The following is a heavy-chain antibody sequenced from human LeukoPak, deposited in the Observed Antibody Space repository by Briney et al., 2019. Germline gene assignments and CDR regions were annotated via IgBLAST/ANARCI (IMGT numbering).Heavy chain of an antibody. V-gene: IGHV1-18*01. CDR2: ISAYNGNT. D-gene: IGHD3-10*01. Sequence: ASVKVSCKASGYTFTSYGISWVRQAPGQGLEWMGWISAYNGNTNYAQKLQGRVTMTTDTSTSTAYMELRSLRSDDTAVYYCARVYYYGSGSYLYYYYYYMDVWGKGTTVTVSS. J-gene: IGHJ6*03. CDR3: ARVYYYGSGSYLYYYYYYMDV. CDR1: GYTFTSYG.